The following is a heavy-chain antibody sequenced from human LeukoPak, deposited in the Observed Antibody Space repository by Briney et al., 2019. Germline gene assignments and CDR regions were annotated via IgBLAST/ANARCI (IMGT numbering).Heavy chain of an antibody. Sequence: ASVKVSCKASGYTLTGYYMHWVRQAPRQGREWGGWINPNSGGTNYAQKFQGRVTMTRDTSISTAYMELSRLRADDTAVYYCARVGYSSGWYADYWGQGTLVTVSS. J-gene: IGHJ4*02. V-gene: IGHV1-2*02. CDR3: ARVGYSSGWYADY. D-gene: IGHD6-19*01. CDR2: INPNSGGT. CDR1: GYTLTGYY.